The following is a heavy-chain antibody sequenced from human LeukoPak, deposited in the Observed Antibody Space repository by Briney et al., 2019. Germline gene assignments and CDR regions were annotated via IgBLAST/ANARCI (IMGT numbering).Heavy chain of an antibody. CDR2: IYTSGST. D-gene: IGHD2-15*01. J-gene: IGHJ4*02. CDR1: GGSFSGYY. CDR3: ARDSPPAYCSGGSCCFDY. V-gene: IGHV4-4*07. Sequence: SETLSLTCAVYGGSFSGYYWSWIRQPAGKGLEWIGRIYTSGSTDYNPSLKSRVTISKDTSKNEFSLKLSSVTAADTAVYYCARDSPPAYCSGGSCCFDYWGQGTLVTVSS.